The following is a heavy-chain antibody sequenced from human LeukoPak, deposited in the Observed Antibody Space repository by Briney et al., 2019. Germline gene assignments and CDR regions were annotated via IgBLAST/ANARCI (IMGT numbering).Heavy chain of an antibody. Sequence: RASVKVSCKASGYTFTGHYMHWIRQARGQGLEWMGWIHPNSGATYYNQKLQGRVTMTSDTSIDTVYMELTSLIYDDTAVYYCARDDDWGPDYWGQGTLVTVSS. CDR2: IHPNSGAT. D-gene: IGHD3-9*01. V-gene: IGHV1-2*02. J-gene: IGHJ4*02. CDR3: ARDDDWGPDY. CDR1: GYTFTGHY.